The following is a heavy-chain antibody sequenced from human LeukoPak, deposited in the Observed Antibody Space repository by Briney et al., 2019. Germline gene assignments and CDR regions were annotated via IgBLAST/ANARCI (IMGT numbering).Heavy chain of an antibody. Sequence: SETLSLTCTASGGSISSYYWSWIRQPPGKGLEWIGYIYYSGSTNYNPSLKSRVTISVDTSKNQFSLKLSSVTAADTAVYYCARDFGPSIYDSSGYPDAFDIWGQGTMVTVSS. D-gene: IGHD3-22*01. J-gene: IGHJ3*02. V-gene: IGHV4-59*01. CDR1: GGSISSYY. CDR3: ARDFGPSIYDSSGYPDAFDI. CDR2: IYYSGST.